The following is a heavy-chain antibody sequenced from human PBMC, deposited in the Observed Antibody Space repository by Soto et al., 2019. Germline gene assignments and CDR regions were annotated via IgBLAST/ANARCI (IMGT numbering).Heavy chain of an antibody. J-gene: IGHJ5*02. V-gene: IGHV3-21*01. CDR1: GFNFSSYS. CDR2: ITSSSIYI. Sequence: GSLRLSCAASGFNFSSYSMNWVRQAPGKGLEWVSSITSSSIYIYYADSVKGRFTISRDNAKNSLYLQMNSLRAEDTAVYYCAKGARYNWNYDWFDPWGQGTLVTVSS. CDR3: AKGARYNWNYDWFDP. D-gene: IGHD1-7*01.